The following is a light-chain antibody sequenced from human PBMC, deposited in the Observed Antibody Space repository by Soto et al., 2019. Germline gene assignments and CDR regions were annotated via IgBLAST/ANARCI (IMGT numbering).Light chain of an antibody. Sequence: VVMTQSPLPLPVTLGQPASISGRSRQSPLSSDGNTYLHWYQLRPGQSPRRRIYKVVNRDSGVPDRFSGSGSGPDFTLKISRVEAEDVGVYYCMQCTLTYTVGQGTKLEIK. CDR1: QSPLSSDGNTY. V-gene: IGKV2-30*01. CDR2: KVV. CDR3: MQCTLTYT. J-gene: IGKJ2*01.